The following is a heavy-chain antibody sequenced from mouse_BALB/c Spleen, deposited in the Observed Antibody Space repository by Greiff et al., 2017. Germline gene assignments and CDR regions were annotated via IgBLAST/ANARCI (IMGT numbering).Heavy chain of an antibody. V-gene: IGHV14-3*02. CDR2: IDTADGNT. D-gene: IGHD2-4*01. CDR3: ARTATVITAWFDY. Sequence: EVQLQQSGAELVKPGASVKLSCTASGFNIKDSYMHWVKQTPEQGLEWIGRIDTADGNTKYDPKFQGKSTITADTSSNTAYLQLSSLTSEDAAVYYCARTATVITAWFDYWGQGTLVTVSA. CDR1: GFNIKDSY. J-gene: IGHJ3*01.